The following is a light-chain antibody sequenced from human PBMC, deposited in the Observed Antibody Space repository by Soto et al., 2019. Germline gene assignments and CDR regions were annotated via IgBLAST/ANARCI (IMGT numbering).Light chain of an antibody. Sequence: QSALTQPLSLSGSPGQSVTISCTGTRSDVGSYNYVSWYQQHPGKAPKLIIYDVDKRPSGVPDRFSGSRSVNTASLTISGLQADDEADYYCCSYAGRWVFGGGTKLTVL. V-gene: IGLV2-11*01. CDR2: DVD. CDR3: CSYAGRWV. J-gene: IGLJ3*02. CDR1: RSDVGSYNY.